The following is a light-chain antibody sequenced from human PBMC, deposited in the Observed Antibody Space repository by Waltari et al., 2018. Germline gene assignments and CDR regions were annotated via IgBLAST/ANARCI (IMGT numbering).Light chain of an antibody. CDR3: QNYVRLPAT. Sequence: EIVLTQSPGTLSLSPGERATLSCRASQSVSRSLVWYQQQPGQAPRLLIYDASTRATGIPDRFSGSGSGTDFSLTISRLEPEDFAVYYCQNYVRLPATFGQGTKVEVK. V-gene: IGKV3-20*01. CDR1: QSVSRS. J-gene: IGKJ1*01. CDR2: DAS.